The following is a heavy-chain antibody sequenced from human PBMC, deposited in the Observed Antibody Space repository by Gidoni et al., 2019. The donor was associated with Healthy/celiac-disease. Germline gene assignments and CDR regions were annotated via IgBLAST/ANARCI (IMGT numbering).Heavy chain of an antibody. CDR2: ISSSSSTI. J-gene: IGHJ6*02. D-gene: IGHD6-13*01. CDR1: GFTFSSSS. CDR3: ASIIAAAGTLYYYGMDV. V-gene: IGHV3-48*02. Sequence: EVQLVESGGGLVQPGGSLRLSCAASGFTFSSSSMNWVRQAPGKGLEWVSYISSSSSTIYYADSVKGRFTISRDNAKNSLYLQMNSLRDEDTAVYYCASIIAAAGTLYYYGMDVWGQGTTVTVSS.